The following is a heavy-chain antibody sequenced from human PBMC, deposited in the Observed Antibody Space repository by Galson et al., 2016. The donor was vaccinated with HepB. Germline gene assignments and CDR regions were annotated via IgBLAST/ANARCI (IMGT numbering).Heavy chain of an antibody. CDR1: GFTFSRYE. CDR2: ISSSGTTI. V-gene: IGHV3-48*03. D-gene: IGHD3-9*01. CDR3: AREPVRLDDLLTGPPKNPDY. Sequence: SLRLSCAASGFTFSRYEMNWVRQAPGKGLEWVSYISSSGTTIYYADSVKGRFTISRDNAKNSLYRQMNSLRAEDTAVYYCAREPVRLDDLLTGPPKNPDYWGQGTLVTVSS. J-gene: IGHJ4*02.